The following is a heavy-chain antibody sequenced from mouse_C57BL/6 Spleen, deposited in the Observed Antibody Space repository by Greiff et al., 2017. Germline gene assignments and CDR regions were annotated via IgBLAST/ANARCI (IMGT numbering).Heavy chain of an antibody. CDR2: IWSGGST. V-gene: IGHV2-2*01. D-gene: IGHD2-1*01. CDR3: ARNRHRLVYYGNFYAMDY. Sequence: QVQLQQSGPGLVQPSQSLSITCTVSGFSLTSYGVHWVRQSPGKGLEWLGVIWSGGSTDYNAAFISRLSISKDNSKSQVFFKMNSLQADDTAIYYCARNRHRLVYYGNFYAMDYWGQGTSVTVSS. CDR1: GFSLTSYG. J-gene: IGHJ4*01.